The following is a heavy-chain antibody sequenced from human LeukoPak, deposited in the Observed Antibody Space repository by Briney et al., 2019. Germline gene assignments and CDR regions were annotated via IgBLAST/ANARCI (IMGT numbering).Heavy chain of an antibody. CDR1: GFSLSGYW. V-gene: IGHV3-74*03. CDR2: SKYDGTSA. Sequence: GGSLRLSRAASGFSLSGYWMHWVRQAPGKGLVWVSRSKYDGTSATYADSVKGRFTVSRDNAKNMLYLQMNSLRVEDTAVYYCAKSDYFDYWGQGTLVTVSS. CDR3: AKSDYFDY. J-gene: IGHJ4*02.